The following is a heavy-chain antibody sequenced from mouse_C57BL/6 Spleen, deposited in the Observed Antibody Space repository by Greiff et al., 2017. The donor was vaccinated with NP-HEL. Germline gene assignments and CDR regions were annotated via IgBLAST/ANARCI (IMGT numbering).Heavy chain of an antibody. J-gene: IGHJ3*01. V-gene: IGHV5-6*02. CDR1: GFTFSSYG. CDR3: ARMDDYDVFAY. CDR2: ISSGGSYT. Sequence: EVKLVESGGDLVKPGGSLKLSCAASGFTFSSYGMSWVRQTPDKRLEWVATISSGGSYTYYPDSVKGRFTISRDNAKNTLYLQMSSLKSEDTAMYYCARMDDYDVFAYWGQGTLVTVSA. D-gene: IGHD2-4*01.